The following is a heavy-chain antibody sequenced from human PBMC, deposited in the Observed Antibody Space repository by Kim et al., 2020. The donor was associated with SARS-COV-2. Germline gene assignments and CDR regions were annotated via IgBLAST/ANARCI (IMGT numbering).Heavy chain of an antibody. CDR3: ARADIVVVPAARDYYYYYGMDV. CDR2: IYHSGST. J-gene: IGHJ6*02. CDR1: GGSISSSNW. D-gene: IGHD2-2*01. V-gene: IGHV4-4*02. Sequence: SETLSLTCAVSGGSISSSNWWSWVRQPPGKGLEWIGEIYHSGSTNYNPSLKSRVTISVDKSKNQFSLKLSSVTAADTAVYYCARADIVVVPAARDYYYYYGMDVWGQGTTVTVSS.